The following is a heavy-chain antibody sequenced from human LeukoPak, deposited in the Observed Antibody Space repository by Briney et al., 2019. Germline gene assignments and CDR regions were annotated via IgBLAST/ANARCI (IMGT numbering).Heavy chain of an antibody. Sequence: PGGSLRLSCAASGFSFSSYEMNWVRQAPGKGLEWVSYISSSGSIMYSADSVKGRFTISRDNAKNSLYLQMNSLRAEDTAIYYCSGQYSSSSAVDYWGQGTLVTVSS. CDR1: GFSFSSYE. V-gene: IGHV3-48*03. CDR3: SGQYSSSSAVDY. J-gene: IGHJ4*02. CDR2: ISSSGSIM. D-gene: IGHD6-6*01.